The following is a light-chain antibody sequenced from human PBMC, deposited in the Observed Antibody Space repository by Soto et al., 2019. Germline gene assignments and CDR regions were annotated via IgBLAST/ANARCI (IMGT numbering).Light chain of an antibody. J-gene: IGKJ5*01. CDR1: RGISSW. V-gene: IGKV1D-12*01. CDR2: AAS. CDR3: QQANSFPPIT. Sequence: IQMTRSPSSVSARVAARVTIACRASRGISSWLVRYQQNPGKDTSHMLDAASSMQSGAASRSSGSGSGTDFTLTISSLQPEDFATYYCQQANSFPPITFGQGTRLEIK.